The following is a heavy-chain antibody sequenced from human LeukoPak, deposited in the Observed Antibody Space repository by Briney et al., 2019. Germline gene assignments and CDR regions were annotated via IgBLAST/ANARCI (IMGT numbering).Heavy chain of an antibody. CDR1: GFTFSSCS. V-gene: IGHV3-21*01. CDR2: ISSSSTYI. Sequence: GGSLRLSCAASGFTFSSCSMNWVRQAPGKGLEWVSSISSSSTYIYYADSVKGRFTISRDNAKNSLYLQMNSLRAEDTAVYYCARVMTSVAVTWGQGTLVTVSS. J-gene: IGHJ5*02. D-gene: IGHD4-11*01. CDR3: ARVMTSVAVT.